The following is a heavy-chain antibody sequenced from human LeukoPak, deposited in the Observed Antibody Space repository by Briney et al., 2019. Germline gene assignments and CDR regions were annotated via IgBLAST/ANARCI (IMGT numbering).Heavy chain of an antibody. J-gene: IGHJ5*02. Sequence: PSETMSLARTVDAPSLSSYYWSWIRQPAGDGLEWIGRIHTSGSTNYNPSLKSRVTMSVDTSKNQFSLKLSPVTAADTAVYYCARVATGYSSSLQESWFDPWGQGTQVTVSS. CDR1: APSLSSYY. CDR2: IHTSGST. CDR3: ARVATGYSSSLQESWFDP. V-gene: IGHV4-4*07. D-gene: IGHD6-6*01.